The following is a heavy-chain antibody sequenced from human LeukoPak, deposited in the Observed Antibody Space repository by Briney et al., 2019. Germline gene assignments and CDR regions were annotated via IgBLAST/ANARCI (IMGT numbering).Heavy chain of an antibody. CDR2: INHSGST. CDR3: ASRLVVDTAIGGDY. CDR1: GGSFSGYY. D-gene: IGHD5-18*01. Sequence: PSETLSLTCAAYGGSFSGYYWSWIRQPPGKGLEWIGEINHSGSTNYNPSLKSRVTISVDTSKNQFSLKLSSVTAADTAVYYCASRLVVDTAIGGDYWGQGTLVTVSS. V-gene: IGHV4-34*01. J-gene: IGHJ4*02.